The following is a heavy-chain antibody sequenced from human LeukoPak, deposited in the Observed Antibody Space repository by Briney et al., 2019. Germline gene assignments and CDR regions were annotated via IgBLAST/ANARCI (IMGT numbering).Heavy chain of an antibody. Sequence: ASVKVSCKASGYTFTGYYMHWVRQAPGQGLEWMGWINPNSGGTNYAQKFQGRVTMTRDTSISTAYMELSRLRSDDTAVYYCARSSKRPYYYDSSGYYPRFDYWGQGTLVTVSS. CDR3: ARSSKRPYYYDSSGYYPRFDY. D-gene: IGHD3-22*01. CDR1: GYTFTGYY. CDR2: INPNSGGT. V-gene: IGHV1-2*02. J-gene: IGHJ4*02.